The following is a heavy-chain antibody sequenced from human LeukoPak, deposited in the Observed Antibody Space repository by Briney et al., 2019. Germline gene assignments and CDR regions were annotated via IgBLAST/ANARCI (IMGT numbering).Heavy chain of an antibody. CDR2: INHSGST. Sequence: NPSETLSLTCAVYGGSFSGYYWSWIRQPPGKGLEWIGEINHSGSTNYNPSLKSRVTISVDTSKNQFSLKLSSVTAADTAVYYCAKSGPGLRVDYYFDYWGQGTLVTVSS. D-gene: IGHD3/OR15-3a*01. CDR1: GGSFSGYY. V-gene: IGHV4-34*01. CDR3: AKSGPGLRVDYYFDY. J-gene: IGHJ4*02.